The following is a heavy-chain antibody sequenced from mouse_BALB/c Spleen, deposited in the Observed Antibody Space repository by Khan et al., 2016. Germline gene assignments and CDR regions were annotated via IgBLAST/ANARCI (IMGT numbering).Heavy chain of an antibody. CDR2: IFPGSATT. J-gene: IGHJ2*01. V-gene: IGHV1-9*01. D-gene: IGHD1-2*01. CDR1: GYTFSRYW. Sequence: QVQLKQSGAEVMKPGASVKISCKATGYTFSRYWIEWVKQRPGHGLEWIGEIFPGSATTNYNENFKAKATLTADTSSNTAYLQLSSLTSEDSAVSCCARGSTTATFAYWGQGTTLTVSA. CDR3: ARGSTTATFAY.